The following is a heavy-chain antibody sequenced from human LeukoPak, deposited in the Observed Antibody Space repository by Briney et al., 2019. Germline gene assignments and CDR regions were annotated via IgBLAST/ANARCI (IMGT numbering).Heavy chain of an antibody. Sequence: SETLSLTCAVYGGSFSGYYWSWIRQPPGKGLEWIGSIYYSGSTYYNPSLKSRVTISVDTSKNQFSLKLSSVTAADTAVYYCARDHSSGWSDNDYWGQGTLVTVSS. CDR3: ARDHSSGWSDNDY. CDR1: GGSFSGYY. J-gene: IGHJ4*02. V-gene: IGHV4-34*01. D-gene: IGHD6-19*01. CDR2: IYYSGST.